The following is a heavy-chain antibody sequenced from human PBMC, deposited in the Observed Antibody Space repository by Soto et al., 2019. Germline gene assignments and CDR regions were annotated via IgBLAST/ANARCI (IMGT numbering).Heavy chain of an antibody. CDR1: GFTFSSYW. V-gene: IGHV3-7*01. Sequence: GGSLRLSCAASGFTFSSYWMSWVRQAPGKGLEWVANIKQDGSEKYYVDSVKGRFTISRDNAKNSLYLQMNSLRAEDTAVYYCARLSYDILTGNKDLDYWGQGTLVTVSS. D-gene: IGHD3-9*01. CDR2: IKQDGSEK. J-gene: IGHJ4*02. CDR3: ARLSYDILTGNKDLDY.